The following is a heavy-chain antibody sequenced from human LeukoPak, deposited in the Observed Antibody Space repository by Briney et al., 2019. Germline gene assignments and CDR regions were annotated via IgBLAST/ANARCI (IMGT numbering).Heavy chain of an antibody. D-gene: IGHD3-16*01. CDR1: GFTFSSYE. V-gene: IGHV3-48*03. CDR3: ASGGSLGY. CDR2: ISSSGSAI. Sequence: GGSLRLSCAASGFTFSSYEMNWVRQAPGKGLEWVSKISSSGSAIYYADSVKGRFTISRDNAKSSLYLQMNSLRVEDTAIYYCASGGSLGYWGQGPLVTVSS. J-gene: IGHJ4*02.